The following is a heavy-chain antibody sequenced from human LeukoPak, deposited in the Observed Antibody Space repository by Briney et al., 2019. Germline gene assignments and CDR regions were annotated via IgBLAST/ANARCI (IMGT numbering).Heavy chain of an antibody. CDR2: ISSSGSTI. CDR1: GFTFSSYE. J-gene: IGHJ5*02. V-gene: IGHV3-48*03. CDR3: ARIAVAGLENWFDP. D-gene: IGHD6-19*01. Sequence: GGSLRLSCAASGFTFSSYEMNWVRQAPGKGLEWVSYISSSGSTIYYADSVKGRFTISRDNAKNSLYLQMNSLRAEDTAVYYCARIAVAGLENWFDPWGQGTLVTVSS.